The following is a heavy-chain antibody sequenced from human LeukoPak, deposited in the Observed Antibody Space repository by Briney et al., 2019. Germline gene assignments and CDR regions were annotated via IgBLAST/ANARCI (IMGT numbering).Heavy chain of an antibody. CDR3: ATDILTGYYQFDY. CDR1: GYTFTSYD. Sequence: GASVKVSCKASGYTFTSYDINWVRQATGPGLEGMGWMNPNSGNTGYAKKFQGRVTMTRNTSISTAYMELSSLISEDTAGYYCATDILTGYYQFDYWGQGTLVTVSS. D-gene: IGHD3-9*01. J-gene: IGHJ4*02. CDR2: MNPNSGNT. V-gene: IGHV1-8*01.